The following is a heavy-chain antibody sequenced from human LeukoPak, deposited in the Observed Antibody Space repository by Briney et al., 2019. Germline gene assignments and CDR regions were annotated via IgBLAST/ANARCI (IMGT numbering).Heavy chain of an antibody. CDR2: VSPDGNLA. CDR3: ARDLSFSPDH. CDR1: GFPFTFA. J-gene: IGHJ4*02. Sequence: GSLRLSCAASGFPFTFAMSWVRQAPGKGPVWVAHVSPDGNLANYADSVKGRFIISRDNAKNTLFLQMNSLRAEDTAVYYCARDLSFSPDHWGQGTLVTVSS. V-gene: IGHV3-74*01.